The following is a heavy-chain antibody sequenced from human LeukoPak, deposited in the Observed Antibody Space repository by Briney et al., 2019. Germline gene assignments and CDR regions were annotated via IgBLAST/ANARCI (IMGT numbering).Heavy chain of an antibody. CDR1: GYTLTELS. D-gene: IGHD3-10*01. CDR3: AGYGSGDNNWFDP. Sequence: ASVKVSCKVSGYTLTELSMHWVRQAPGKGLEWMGGFDPEDGETIYAQKFQGRVTMTEDTSADTAYMELSSLRSEDTAVYYCAGYGSGDNNWFDPWGQGTLVTVSS. J-gene: IGHJ5*02. CDR2: FDPEDGET. V-gene: IGHV1-24*01.